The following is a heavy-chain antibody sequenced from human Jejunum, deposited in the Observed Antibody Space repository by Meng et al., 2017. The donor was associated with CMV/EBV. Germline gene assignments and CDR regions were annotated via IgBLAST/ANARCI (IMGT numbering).Heavy chain of an antibody. Sequence: ASGFSVSSSYMSWVRQAPGRGLEWVSVIYSDSSTYYADSVKDRFTISRDHSKNTVYLHMNSLRAEDTAIYYCARTGEWLQLQHCFDYWGQGTLVTVSS. J-gene: IGHJ4*02. CDR1: GFSVSSSY. CDR2: IYSDSST. V-gene: IGHV3-53*01. CDR3: ARTGEWLQLQHCFDY. D-gene: IGHD5-24*01.